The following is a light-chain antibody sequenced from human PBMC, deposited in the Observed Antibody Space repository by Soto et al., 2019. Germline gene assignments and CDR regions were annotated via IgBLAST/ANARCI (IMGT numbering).Light chain of an antibody. J-gene: IGLJ1*01. CDR3: SSYTSSSTRV. Sequence: QSVLAQPASVSGSPGQSITISCTGTSSDVGGYNSVSWYQQHPGKAPKLVIYEVTNRPSGISNRFSGSKSGNTASLTISGLQAADEADYYCSSYTSSSTRVFGTASKVTVL. CDR2: EVT. CDR1: SSDVGGYNS. V-gene: IGLV2-14*01.